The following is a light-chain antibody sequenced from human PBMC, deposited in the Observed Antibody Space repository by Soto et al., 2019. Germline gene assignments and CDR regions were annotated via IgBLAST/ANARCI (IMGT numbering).Light chain of an antibody. V-gene: IGLV2-8*01. CDR2: EVS. Sequence: QSVLTQPPSASGSPGQSVTISCTGTSSDVGGYNYVSWYQQHPGKAPKLMIYEVSKRPSGVPDRFSGSKSGNTASLTVSGLQAEDEADYYCSSYAGSNYVFGTW. CDR3: SSYAGSNYV. CDR1: SSDVGGYNY. J-gene: IGLJ1*01.